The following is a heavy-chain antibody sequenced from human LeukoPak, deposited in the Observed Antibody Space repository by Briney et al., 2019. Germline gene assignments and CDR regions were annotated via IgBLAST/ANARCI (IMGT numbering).Heavy chain of an antibody. V-gene: IGHV3-64D*06. D-gene: IGHD3-9*01. CDR3: VKEGPVGRYFDWLLTFS. CDR1: GFTFSSYA. J-gene: IGHJ4*02. Sequence: GGSLRLYCSASGFTFSSYAMHWVRQAPGKGLEYVSAISSNGGGTYYADSVKGRFTISRDTSKNTLYLQMSSLRAEDTAVYYCVKEGPVGRYFDWLLTFSWGQGTLVTVSS. CDR2: ISSNGGGT.